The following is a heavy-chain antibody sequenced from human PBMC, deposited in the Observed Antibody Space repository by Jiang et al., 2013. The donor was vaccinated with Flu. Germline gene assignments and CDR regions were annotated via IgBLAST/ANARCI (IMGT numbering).Heavy chain of an antibody. CDR1: GYTFTSYG. D-gene: IGHD1-26*01. CDR3: ASRIVGATQVDY. V-gene: IGHV1-46*01. J-gene: IGHJ4*02. Sequence: GAEVKKPGASVKVSCKASGYTFTSYGISWVRQAPGQGLEWMGIINPSGGSTSYAQKFQGRVTMTRDTSTSTVYMELSSLRSEDTAVYYCASRIVGATQVDYWGQGTLVTVSS. CDR2: INPSGGST.